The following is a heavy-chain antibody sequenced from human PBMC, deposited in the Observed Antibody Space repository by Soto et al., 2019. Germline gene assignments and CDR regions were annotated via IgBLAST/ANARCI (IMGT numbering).Heavy chain of an antibody. CDR1: GGTFSPYT. D-gene: IGHD3-10*01. J-gene: IGHJ4*02. Sequence: QVQLVQSGAEVKKPGSSVKVSCKASGGTFSPYTINWVRQAPGQGLEWMGRIIPFHGVTNYAQKFQARVTITAEKSTSTAYMELRGLRFEATAMYYCTRDWEITVSTWSFGGFWGRGTLVTVSS. CDR3: TRDWEITVSTWSFGGF. V-gene: IGHV1-69*08. CDR2: IIPFHGVT.